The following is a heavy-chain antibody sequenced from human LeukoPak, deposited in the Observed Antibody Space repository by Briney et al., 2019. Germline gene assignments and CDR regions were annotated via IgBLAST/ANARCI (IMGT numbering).Heavy chain of an antibody. J-gene: IGHJ3*01. D-gene: IGHD1-14*01. Sequence: PGGSLRLSCAASGFTFDDYAMHWVRQAPGRGLEWVANIKKDGSEESYLDSVKGRFTVSRDNAKNSLFLQMNSLRGEDTAVYYCARSNPNRNALDLWGQGTTVTISS. CDR3: ARSNPNRNALDL. V-gene: IGHV3-7*01. CDR2: IKKDGSEE. CDR1: GFTFDDYA.